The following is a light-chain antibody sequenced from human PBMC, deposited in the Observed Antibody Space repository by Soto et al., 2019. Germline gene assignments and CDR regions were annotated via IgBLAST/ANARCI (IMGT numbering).Light chain of an antibody. CDR1: SRDVGGSNY. CDR3: SSYRSSNTLEG. J-gene: IGLJ1*01. Sequence: QSVLIQPASVSGSPGQSITISCTGTSRDVGGSNYVSWYQHHPHRAPKLLIYEVNYRPSGVSSRFSGSKSGNTASLTISGLQAEDEADYYCSSYRSSNTLEGFGVGPKPPS. V-gene: IGLV2-14*01. CDR2: EVN.